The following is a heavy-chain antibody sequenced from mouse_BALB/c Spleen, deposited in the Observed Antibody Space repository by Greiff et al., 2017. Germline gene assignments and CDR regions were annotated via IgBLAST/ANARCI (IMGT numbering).Heavy chain of an antibody. V-gene: IGHV6-6*02. CDR1: GFTFSNYW. J-gene: IGHJ3*01. Sequence: EVKLMESGGGLVQPGGSMKLSCVASGFTFSNYWMNWVRQSPEKGLEWVAEIRLKSNNYATHYAESVKGRFTISRDDSKSSVYLQMNNLRAEDTGIYYCTRPLTGTGFAYWGQGTLVTVSA. CDR2: IRLKSNNYAT. CDR3: TRPLTGTGFAY. D-gene: IGHD4-1*01.